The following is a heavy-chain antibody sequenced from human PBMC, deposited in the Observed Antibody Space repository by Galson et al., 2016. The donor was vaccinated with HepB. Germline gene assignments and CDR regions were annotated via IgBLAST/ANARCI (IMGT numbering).Heavy chain of an antibody. J-gene: IGHJ6*02. CDR1: GYTFASYW. D-gene: IGHD3-3*01. V-gene: IGHV5-51*01. CDR2: IYPGDFDI. CDR3: ARSLTGSYDFWGAMYKYYAMTS. Sequence: QSGAEVKKAGESLKISCKGSGYTFASYWIGWVRQMPGEGLEWMGIIYPGDFDIRYGPSFQGHVTISVDKSISTAYLQWSSLEASDTAMYYCARSLTGSYDFWGAMYKYYAMTSGAKGPRSSSP.